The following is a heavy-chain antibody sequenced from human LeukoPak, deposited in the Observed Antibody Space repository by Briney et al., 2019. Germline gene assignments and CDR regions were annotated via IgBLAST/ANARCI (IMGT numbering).Heavy chain of an antibody. CDR3: ERDGGLNTNFDY. D-gene: IGHD2-15*01. Sequence: GGSLRLSCAASGFTFRNYWMGWVRQAPGKGLEWVANTKPDGSADYYADSVRGRFTTSRDNANNFLYLQMNSLRAEDTAVYYCERDGGLNTNFDYWGQGTLVTVSS. CDR1: GFTFRNYW. V-gene: IGHV3-7*01. CDR2: TKPDGSAD. J-gene: IGHJ4*02.